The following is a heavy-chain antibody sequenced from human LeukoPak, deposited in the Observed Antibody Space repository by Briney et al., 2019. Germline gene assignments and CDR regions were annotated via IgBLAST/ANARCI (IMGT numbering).Heavy chain of an antibody. CDR1: GGPLGRFY. V-gene: IGHV4-34*01. Sequence: SSETPSLTCGVSGGPLGRFYWTWIRQAPGKGLEWIGEVNHSGSANYNPSLKSRVTISLDASQNQFSLSLSSVTAADTAVYFCAKGVDFTAHFARWGQGTRVTVSS. J-gene: IGHJ4*02. CDR3: AKGVDFTAHFAR. D-gene: IGHD3-3*01. CDR2: VNHSGSA.